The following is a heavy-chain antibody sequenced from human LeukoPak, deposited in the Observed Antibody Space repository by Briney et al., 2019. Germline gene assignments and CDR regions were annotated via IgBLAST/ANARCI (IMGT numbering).Heavy chain of an antibody. J-gene: IGHJ4*02. V-gene: IGHV3-7*01. D-gene: IGHD5-24*01. CDR1: GFTFSSYS. CDR2: IKEDGSET. Sequence: GESLRLSCAASGFTFSSYSMNWVRQVPGKGLECLANIKEDGSETYYADSVKGRFTISRDNPKNLLFLQINSLRVEDTAVYYCARETPRRGETRDGYRWGQGTVVTVSS. CDR3: ARETPRRGETRDGYR.